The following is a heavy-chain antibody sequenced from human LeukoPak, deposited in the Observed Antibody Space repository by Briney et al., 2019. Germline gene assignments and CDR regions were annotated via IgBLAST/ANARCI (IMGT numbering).Heavy chain of an antibody. CDR1: GYTFTSYG. J-gene: IGHJ4*02. D-gene: IGHD2-15*01. V-gene: IGHV1-18*01. CDR2: ISAYNGNT. Sequence: ASVKVSCKASGYTFTSYGISWVRQAPGQGVEWMGWISAYNGNTNYAQKLQGRVTMTTDTSTSTAYMELRSLRSDDTAVYYCARVAGMYCSGGSCYLDYWGQGTLVTVSS. CDR3: ARVAGMYCSGGSCYLDY.